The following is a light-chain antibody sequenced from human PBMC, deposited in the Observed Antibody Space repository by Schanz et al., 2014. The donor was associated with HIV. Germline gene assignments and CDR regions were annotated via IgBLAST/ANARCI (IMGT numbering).Light chain of an antibody. CDR2: DAS. Sequence: EIVLTQSPATLSLSPGERATLSCRASQSVSSYLAWYQQKPGQAPRLLIYDASNRATGIPARFSGSGSGTDFTLTISSLEPEDFAVYYCQLRSGRPPNYTFGQGTKLEIK. CDR1: QSVSSY. V-gene: IGKV3-11*01. CDR3: QLRSGRPPNYT. J-gene: IGKJ2*01.